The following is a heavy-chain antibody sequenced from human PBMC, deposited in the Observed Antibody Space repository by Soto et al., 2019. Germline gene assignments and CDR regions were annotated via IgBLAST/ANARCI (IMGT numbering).Heavy chain of an antibody. V-gene: IGHV4-39*01. CDR2: IYYSGST. CDR1: GGSISSSSYY. J-gene: IGHJ5*02. Sequence: SETLSLTCTVSGGSISSSSYYWGWIRQPPGKGLEWIGSIYYSGSTYYNPSLKSRVTISVDTSKNQFSLKLSSVTAADTAVYYCATSEGDFWSGYPSNWFDPWGQGTLVTVSS. D-gene: IGHD3-3*01. CDR3: ATSEGDFWSGYPSNWFDP.